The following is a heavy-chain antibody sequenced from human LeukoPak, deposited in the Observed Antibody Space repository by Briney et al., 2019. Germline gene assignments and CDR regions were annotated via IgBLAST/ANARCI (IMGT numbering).Heavy chain of an antibody. CDR2: INPNSGGT. CDR1: GYTFTGYY. J-gene: IGHJ4*02. D-gene: IGHD6-13*01. CDR3: ARGPLRAMAAAGTSDY. Sequence: ASVKVSCKASGYTFTGYYVHWVRQAPGQGLEWMGWINPNSGGTNYAQKFQGRVTMTRDTSINTAYLELSRLKSDDTAIYYCARGPLRAMAAAGTSDYWGQGTLVTVSS. V-gene: IGHV1-2*02.